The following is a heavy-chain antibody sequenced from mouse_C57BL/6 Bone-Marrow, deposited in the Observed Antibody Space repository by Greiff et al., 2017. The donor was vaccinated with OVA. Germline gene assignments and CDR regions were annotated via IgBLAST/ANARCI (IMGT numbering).Heavy chain of an antibody. V-gene: IGHV1-55*01. CDR1: GYTFTSYW. D-gene: IGHD1-1*01. CDR2: IYPGSGST. Sequence: VQLQQPGAELVKPGASVKMSCKASGYTFTSYWITWVKQRPGQGLEWIGDIYPGSGSTNYNEKFKSKATLTVDTSSSTAYMQLSSLTSEDSAVYSCTIWPYYYGSSLDYWGQGTTLTVSS. CDR3: TIWPYYYGSSLDY. J-gene: IGHJ2*01.